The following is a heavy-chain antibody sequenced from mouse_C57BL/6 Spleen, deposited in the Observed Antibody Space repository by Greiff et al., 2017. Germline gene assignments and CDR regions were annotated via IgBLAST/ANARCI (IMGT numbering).Heavy chain of an antibody. CDR2: IHPNSGST. J-gene: IGHJ2*01. D-gene: IGHD2-3*01. CDR3: TRSDGYYFDY. Sequence: QLQQPGAELVKPGASVKLSCKASGYTFTSYWMHWVKQRPGQGLEWIGMIHPNSGSTHYNEKFKSKATLTVDKSSSTAYMQLTSLTSEDAAVYYCTRSDGYYFDYWGQGTTLTVSS. CDR1: GYTFTSYW. V-gene: IGHV1-64*01.